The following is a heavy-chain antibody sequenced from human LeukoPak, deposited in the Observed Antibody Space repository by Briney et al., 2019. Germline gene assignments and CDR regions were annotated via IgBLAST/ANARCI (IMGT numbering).Heavy chain of an antibody. V-gene: IGHV4-31*03. CDR1: GGSISSGGYY. J-gene: IGHJ4*02. CDR3: ARGGYSYGHRFDY. D-gene: IGHD5-18*01. Sequence: SQTLSLTCTVSGGSISSGGYYWSWIRQHPGKGLEWIGYIYYSGSTYYNPSLKSRVTISVDTSKNQFSLKLSSVTAADTAVYYCARGGYSYGHRFDYWGQGTLVTVPS. CDR2: IYYSGST.